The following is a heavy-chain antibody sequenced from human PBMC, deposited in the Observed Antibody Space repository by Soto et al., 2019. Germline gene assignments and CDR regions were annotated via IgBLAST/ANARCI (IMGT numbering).Heavy chain of an antibody. CDR1: GYTFTSYY. CDR2: INPSGGST. V-gene: IGHV1-46*01. D-gene: IGHD2-15*01. CDR3: AGPYCSGGSCYSDYYYGLDV. J-gene: IGHJ6*02. Sequence: ASVKVSCKASGYTFTSYYMPWVRQAPGQGLEWMGIINPSGGSTSYAQKFQGRVTMTRDTSTSTVYMELSSLRSEGTAVYYCAGPYCSGGSCYSDYYYGLDVCGQVTTVTVSS.